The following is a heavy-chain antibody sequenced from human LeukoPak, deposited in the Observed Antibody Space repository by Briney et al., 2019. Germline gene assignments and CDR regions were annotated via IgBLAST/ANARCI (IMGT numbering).Heavy chain of an antibody. Sequence: PGGSLRLSCAASGFTFSDYHMTWIRQAPGKGLEWVSYISGSSIYTRYADSVKGRFTISRVNAKNSLYLQMNSLRAEDTALYYCVRDISGYYFDYWGQGTLVTVSS. CDR3: VRDISGYYFDY. J-gene: IGHJ4*02. CDR1: GFTFSDYH. V-gene: IGHV3-11*05. D-gene: IGHD3-22*01. CDR2: ISGSSIYT.